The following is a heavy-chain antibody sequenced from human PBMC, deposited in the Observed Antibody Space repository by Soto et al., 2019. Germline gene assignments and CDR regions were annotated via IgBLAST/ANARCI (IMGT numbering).Heavy chain of an antibody. V-gene: IGHV1-69*06. D-gene: IGHD2-2*01. CDR1: GGTFSSYA. CDR2: IIPIFGTA. CDR3: ARSSSTSCYQCYYGMDV. Sequence: QVQLVQSGAEVKKPGSSVKVSCKASGGTFSSYAISWVRQAPGQGLEWMGGIIPIFGTANYAQKFQGRVTITADKSTRTVYMELSSLRSEDTAVYYCARSSSTSCYQCYYGMDVWGQGTTVTVSS. J-gene: IGHJ6*02.